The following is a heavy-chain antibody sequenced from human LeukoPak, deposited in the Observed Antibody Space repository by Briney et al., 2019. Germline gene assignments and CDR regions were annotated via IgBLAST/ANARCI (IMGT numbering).Heavy chain of an antibody. CDR1: GFTSSSYW. D-gene: IGHD7-27*01. CDR2: IKQDGSEK. J-gene: IGHJ3*02. Sequence: GGSLRLSCAVSGFTSSSYWMSWVRQAPGKGLEWVANIKQDGSEKYYADSVKGRFTISRDNSKNTLYLQMNSLRAEDTAVYYCAKDGDGAFDIWGQGTMVTVSS. CDR3: AKDGDGAFDI. V-gene: IGHV3-7*01.